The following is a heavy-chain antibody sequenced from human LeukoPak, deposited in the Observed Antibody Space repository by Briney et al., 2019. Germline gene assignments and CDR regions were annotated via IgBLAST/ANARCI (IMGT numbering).Heavy chain of an antibody. CDR2: IYHSGST. J-gene: IGHJ4*02. CDR1: GGSISSGGYY. V-gene: IGHV4-30-2*01. D-gene: IGHD4-17*01. Sequence: SQTLSLTCTVSGGSISSGGYYWSWIRQPPGMGLEWIGYIYHSGSTYYNPSLKSRVTISVDRSKNQFSLKLSSVTAADTAVYYCARVKGDYAPYYFDYWGQGTLVTVSS. CDR3: ARVKGDYAPYYFDY.